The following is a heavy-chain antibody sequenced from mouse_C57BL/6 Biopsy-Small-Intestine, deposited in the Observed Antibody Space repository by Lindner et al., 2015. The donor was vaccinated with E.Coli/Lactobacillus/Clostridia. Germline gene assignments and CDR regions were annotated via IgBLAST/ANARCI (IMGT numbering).Heavy chain of an antibody. CDR3: TTGGTAY. Sequence: VQLQESGAELVRPGASVKLSCTASGFNIKDDSMHWVKQRPEQGLEWIGWIDPENGDTEYASKFQGKATITADTSSNTAYLQLSSLTSEDTAVYYCTTGGTAYWGQGTLVTVSA. D-gene: IGHD1-1*02. CDR1: GFNIKDDS. CDR2: IDPENGDT. J-gene: IGHJ3*01. V-gene: IGHV14-4*01.